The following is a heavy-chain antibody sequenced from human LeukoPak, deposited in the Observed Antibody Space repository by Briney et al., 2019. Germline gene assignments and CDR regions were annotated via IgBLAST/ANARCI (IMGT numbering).Heavy chain of an antibody. J-gene: IGHJ4*02. V-gene: IGHV1-8*01. CDR2: MNPNSGNT. CDR1: GYTFTSYD. D-gene: IGHD3-22*01. CDR3: ARGYYYDSSGYYLIDY. Sequence: GASVKVSCKASGYTFTSYDINWVRQATGQGLEWMGWMNPNSGNTGYAQKFQGRVTMTRNTSISTAYMELSSLRSEDTAVYYCARGYYYDSSGYYLIDYWGQETLVTVSS.